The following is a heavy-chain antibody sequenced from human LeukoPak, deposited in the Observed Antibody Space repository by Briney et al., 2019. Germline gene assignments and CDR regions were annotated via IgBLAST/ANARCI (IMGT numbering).Heavy chain of an antibody. Sequence: GASVKVSCKGSGYTFTSYDIHWVRQATGQGLEWMGWMNPNSGNTGYAQKFQGRVTMTRNTSISTAYMTLSSLRSEDTAVYYCAREWLGYYMDVWGKGTTVTVSS. V-gene: IGHV1-8*01. CDR1: GYTFTSYD. D-gene: IGHD5-12*01. CDR2: MNPNSGNT. CDR3: AREWLGYYMDV. J-gene: IGHJ6*03.